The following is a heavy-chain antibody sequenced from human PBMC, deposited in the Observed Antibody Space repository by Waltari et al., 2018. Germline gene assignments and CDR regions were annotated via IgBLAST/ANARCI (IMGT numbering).Heavy chain of an antibody. V-gene: IGHV4-39*07. CDR1: GGSISSSSYY. CDR3: ARVTPLWQDYEDFWSGPLYYFDY. D-gene: IGHD3-3*01. J-gene: IGHJ4*02. Sequence: QLQLQESGPGLVKPSETLSLTCTVSGGSISSSSYYWGWIRQPPGKGREGIGSIYYSGSTYYNPSLKSRVTISVDTSKNQFSLKLSSVTAADTAVYYCARVTPLWQDYEDFWSGPLYYFDYWGQGTLVTVSS. CDR2: IYYSGST.